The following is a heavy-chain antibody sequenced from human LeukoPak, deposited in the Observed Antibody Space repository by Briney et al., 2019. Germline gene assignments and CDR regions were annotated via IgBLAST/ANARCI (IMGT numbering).Heavy chain of an antibody. D-gene: IGHD5-12*01. Sequence: PSETLSLTCAVYGGSFSGYYWSWIRQPPGKGLEWIGEINHSGSTNYNPSLKSRVTISVDTSKNQFSLKLSSVTAADTAVYYCAIYSGYAFDYRGQGTLVTVSS. CDR3: AIYSGYAFDY. J-gene: IGHJ4*02. CDR1: GGSFSGYY. CDR2: INHSGST. V-gene: IGHV4-34*01.